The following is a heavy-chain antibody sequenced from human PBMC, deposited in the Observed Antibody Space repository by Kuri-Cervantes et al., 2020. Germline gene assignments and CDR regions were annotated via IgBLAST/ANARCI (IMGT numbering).Heavy chain of an antibody. V-gene: IGHV3-53*01. Sequence: GESLKISCAASGFIVSSNHMSWVRQAPGKGLEWVSVLYSGGTTYYADSVKGRFTISRDNAKNSLYLQMNSLRAEDTAVYYCARAVLGYCSSTSCPNWFDPWGQGTLVTVSS. D-gene: IGHD2-2*01. J-gene: IGHJ5*02. CDR3: ARAVLGYCSSTSCPNWFDP. CDR2: LYSGGTT. CDR1: GFIVSSNH.